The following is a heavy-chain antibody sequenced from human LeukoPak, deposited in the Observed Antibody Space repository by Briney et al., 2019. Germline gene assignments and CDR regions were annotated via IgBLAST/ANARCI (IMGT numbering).Heavy chain of an antibody. CDR1: GGTFSSYA. V-gene: IGHV1-69*04. J-gene: IGHJ5*02. CDR3: ARAVAGGNWFDP. CDR2: IIPILGIA. D-gene: IGHD6-19*01. Sequence: SVKVSCKASGGTFSSYAISWVRQAPGQGLEWMGRIIPILGIANYAQKFQGRVTITADKSTSTAYMELSSLRSEGTAVYYCARAVAGGNWFDPWGQGTLVTVSS.